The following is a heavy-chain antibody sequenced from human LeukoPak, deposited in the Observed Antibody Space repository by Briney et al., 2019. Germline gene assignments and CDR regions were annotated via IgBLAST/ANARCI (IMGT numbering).Heavy chain of an antibody. CDR3: ARVVDYDTSGYQTKNWFDP. CDR1: GNSFTTYW. CDR2: IYVGDSDT. D-gene: IGHD3-22*01. Sequence: GESLQISCKGSGNSFTTYWIGWVRQMPGEGLEWMGIIYVGDSDTRYRPSFQGQVTISVDKSINTAYLQWSSLKASDTAMYYCARVVDYDTSGYQTKNWFDPWGQGTLVTVSS. J-gene: IGHJ5*02. V-gene: IGHV5-51*01.